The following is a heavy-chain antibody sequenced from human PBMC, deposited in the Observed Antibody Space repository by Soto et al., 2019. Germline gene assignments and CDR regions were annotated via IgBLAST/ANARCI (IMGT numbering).Heavy chain of an antibody. D-gene: IGHD6-19*01. Sequence: SETLSLTCTVSDGSISSSSYYWGWIRQPPGKGLEWIGSIYYSGSTYYNPSLKSRVTISVDTSKNQFSLKLSSVTAADTAVYYCARLLVAGDFDYWGQGTLVTVSS. J-gene: IGHJ4*02. CDR2: IYYSGST. V-gene: IGHV4-39*01. CDR3: ARLLVAGDFDY. CDR1: DGSISSSSYY.